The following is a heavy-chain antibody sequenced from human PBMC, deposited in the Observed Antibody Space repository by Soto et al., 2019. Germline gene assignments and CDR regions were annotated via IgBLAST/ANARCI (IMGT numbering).Heavy chain of an antibody. CDR3: AGDRCFDGSCSYASDS. CDR1: GCSFSTYD. Sequence: GALRLSCAASGCSFSTYDMDWVRQAPGRAPEWIAHISTTSFTIYYADSVKGRFTISRDNARNSLYLEMKSLRDEDTAVYYCAGDRCFDGSCSYASDSWGQGILVTVSS. D-gene: IGHD1-1*01. J-gene: IGHJ5*01. CDR2: ISTTSFTI. V-gene: IGHV3-48*02.